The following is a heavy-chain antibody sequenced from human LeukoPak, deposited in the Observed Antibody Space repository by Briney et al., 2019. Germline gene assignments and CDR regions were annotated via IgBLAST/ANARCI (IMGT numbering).Heavy chain of an antibody. CDR3: AKGSF. D-gene: IGHD3-10*01. CDR2: ISESGGST. J-gene: IGHJ4*02. CDR1: XXXFSTSA. V-gene: IGHV3-23*01. Sequence: LRLSXXXXXXXFSTSAMSWVRQAPGKGLEWVSGISESGGSTYYADSVKGRFTSSRDNSKNTLYLQMNNLRAEDTAAYYCAKGSFWGQGTLVTVSS.